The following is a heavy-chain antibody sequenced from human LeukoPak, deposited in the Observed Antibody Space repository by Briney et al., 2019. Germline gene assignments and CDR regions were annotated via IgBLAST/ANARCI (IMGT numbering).Heavy chain of an antibody. J-gene: IGHJ4*02. V-gene: IGHV3-53*01. Sequence: GGSLRLSCAASGFTVSSNYMSWVRQAPGKGLEWASLIYGGGTTYYADSVKGRFTISRDNSKNTLYLQMNSLRAEDTAVYYCARGMGSSWYYFDYWGQGTLVTVSS. CDR1: GFTVSSNY. CDR2: IYGGGTT. D-gene: IGHD6-13*01. CDR3: ARGMGSSWYYFDY.